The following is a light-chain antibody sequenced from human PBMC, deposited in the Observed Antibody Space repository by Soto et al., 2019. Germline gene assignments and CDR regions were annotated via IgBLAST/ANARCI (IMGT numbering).Light chain of an antibody. Sequence: DIVMTQSPDSLAVSLGERATINCKSSQTVLYSSNNKNYLAWYLQKPGQPPKLLIYWASTRESGVPDRFSGXGSGXXXXXXXXXXQAEDVAVYYCQQYYSTPHTFGQGTKLEIK. V-gene: IGKV4-1*01. CDR1: QTVLYSSNNKNY. CDR3: QQYYSTPHT. CDR2: WAS. J-gene: IGKJ2*01.